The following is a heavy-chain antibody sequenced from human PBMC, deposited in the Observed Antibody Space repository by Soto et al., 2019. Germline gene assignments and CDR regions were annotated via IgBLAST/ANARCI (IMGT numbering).Heavy chain of an antibody. CDR2: ISGSGGST. D-gene: IGHD5-12*01. CDR1: GFTFSSYA. V-gene: IGHV3-23*01. CDR3: AKNKGDGYNFFDY. Sequence: RLSCAASGFTFSSYAMSWVRQAPGKGLEWVSAISGSGGSTYYADSVKGRFTISRDNSKNTLYLQMNSLRAEDTAVYYCAKNKGDGYNFFDYWGQGTLVTVSS. J-gene: IGHJ4*02.